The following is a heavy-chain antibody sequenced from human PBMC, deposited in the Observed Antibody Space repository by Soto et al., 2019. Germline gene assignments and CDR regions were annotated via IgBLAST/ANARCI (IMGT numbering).Heavy chain of an antibody. CDR1: GFTFSTYG. V-gene: IGHV3-33*01. D-gene: IGHD3-9*01. CDR2: IWNDGSSK. J-gene: IGHJ3*02. Sequence: QVQLVESGGGVVQPGRSLRLSCAASGFTFSTYGMHWVRQAPGKGLEWVAVIWNDGSSKYYADSVKGRFTISRDNSKNTLYLQMNSLRAEDTAVDYCARVLRYFDWDYAFDIWGQGTMVTVSS. CDR3: ARVLRYFDWDYAFDI.